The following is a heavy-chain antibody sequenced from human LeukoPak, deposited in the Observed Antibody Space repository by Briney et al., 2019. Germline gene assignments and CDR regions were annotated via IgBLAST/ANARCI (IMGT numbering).Heavy chain of an antibody. J-gene: IGHJ4*02. Sequence: SETLPLTCAVYGGSFSGYYWSWIRQPPGKGLEWIGEINHSGRTNYNPSLKSRATISVDTSKNQFSLKLSSVTAADTAVYYCARSRRNHYGSGSYGYFDYWGQGTLVTVSS. CDR2: INHSGRT. CDR1: GGSFSGYY. CDR3: ARSRRNHYGSGSYGYFDY. V-gene: IGHV4-34*01. D-gene: IGHD3-10*01.